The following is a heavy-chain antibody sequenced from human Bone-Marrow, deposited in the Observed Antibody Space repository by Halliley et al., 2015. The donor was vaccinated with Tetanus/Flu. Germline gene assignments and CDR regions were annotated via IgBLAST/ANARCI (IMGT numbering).Heavy chain of an antibody. D-gene: IGHD1-26*01. CDR3: AKDVGGSYPDRYYSYGADV. V-gene: IGHV3-30*18. CDR1: GFQFRSFG. J-gene: IGHJ6*02. Sequence: SLRLPCAASGFQFRSFGMHWVRQALGKGLEWVAVISFDGTTQYYADSVKGRFIISRDNAKNTVDLRMHSLGPDDAALYYCAKDVGGSYPDRYYSYGADVWGRGTTVTVS. CDR2: ISFDGTTQ.